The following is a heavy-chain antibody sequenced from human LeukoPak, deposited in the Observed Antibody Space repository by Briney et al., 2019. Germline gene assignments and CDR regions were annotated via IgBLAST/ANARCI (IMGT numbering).Heavy chain of an antibody. Sequence: PSETLSLTCAVYGGSFSGYYWSWIRQPPGKGLEWIGEINHSGSTNYNPSLKGRVTISVDTSKNQFSLKLSSVTAADTAVYYCARFGSYHYYYYYYMDVWGKGTTVTVSS. CDR3: ARFGSYHYYYYYYMDV. CDR1: GGSFSGYY. CDR2: INHSGST. V-gene: IGHV4-34*01. D-gene: IGHD1-26*01. J-gene: IGHJ6*03.